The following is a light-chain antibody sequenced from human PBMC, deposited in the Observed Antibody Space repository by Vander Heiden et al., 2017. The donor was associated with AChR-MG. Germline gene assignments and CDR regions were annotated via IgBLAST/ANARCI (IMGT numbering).Light chain of an antibody. CDR2: GNS. CDR1: SSNIGAGYD. Sequence: QSVLTQPPSVSGAPGQRVTISCTGSSSNIGAGYDGHWYQQLPGTAPKLLIYGNSNRPSGVPDRFSGYKSGTSASLAITGLQAEDEADYYCQSYDSSLSGSVFGGGTKLTVL. J-gene: IGLJ2*01. CDR3: QSYDSSLSGSV. V-gene: IGLV1-40*01.